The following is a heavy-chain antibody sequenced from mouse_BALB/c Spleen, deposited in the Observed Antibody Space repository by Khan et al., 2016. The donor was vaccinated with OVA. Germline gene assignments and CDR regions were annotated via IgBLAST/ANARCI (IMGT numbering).Heavy chain of an antibody. CDR2: INPSSGYT. D-gene: IGHD2-14*01. Sequence: QVQLQQSGAELARPGASVKMSCKASGYTFTSYTMHWVKQRPGQGLEWIGFINPSSGYTNYNQKFKDKATLTADKSSSTAYMQRSSLTSEDSAVYYCARSGAYYRYDGYFDVWGAGTTVTVSS. CDR1: GYTFTSYT. J-gene: IGHJ1*01. V-gene: IGHV1-4*01. CDR3: ARSGAYYRYDGYFDV.